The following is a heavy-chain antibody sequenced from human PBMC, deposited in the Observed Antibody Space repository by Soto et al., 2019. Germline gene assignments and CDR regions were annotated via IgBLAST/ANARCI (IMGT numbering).Heavy chain of an antibody. J-gene: IGHJ6*02. D-gene: IGHD2-8*01. CDR1: GGTFSSYA. CDR3: ARLYCTNGVCSDGSYYYGMDV. Sequence: SVKVSCKTSGGTFSSYAISWVRQAPGQGLEWMGGIIPIFGTANYAQKFQGRVTITADESTSTAYMELSSLRSEDTAVYYCARLYCTNGVCSDGSYYYGMDVWGQGTTVTVSS. V-gene: IGHV1-69*13. CDR2: IIPIFGTA.